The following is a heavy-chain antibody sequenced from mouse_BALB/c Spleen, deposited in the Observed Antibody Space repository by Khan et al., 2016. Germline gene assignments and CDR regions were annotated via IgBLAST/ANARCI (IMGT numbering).Heavy chain of an antibody. D-gene: IGHD1-1*01. CDR2: INPGSGST. J-gene: IGHJ3*01. Sequence: QVQLQQSGADLVRPGTSVKVSCKASGYAFTNVLIDWIKQRPGQGLDWIGVINPGSGSTNYNEKFKGKATLNAAKSSSTAYMQLSSLTSDDSAVYFCASKDCISYVGLAYWGQGTLVTVSA. V-gene: IGHV1-54*01. CDR3: ASKDCISYVGLAY. CDR1: GYAFTNVL.